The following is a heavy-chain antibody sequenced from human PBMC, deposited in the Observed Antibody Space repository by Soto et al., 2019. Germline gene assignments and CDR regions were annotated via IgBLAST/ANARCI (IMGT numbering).Heavy chain of an antibody. CDR3: AKQRAGFGSGSDTYYFDN. D-gene: IGHD3-10*01. J-gene: IGHJ4*02. V-gene: IGHV3-23*01. CDR1: GFSFNSYA. CDR2: ISARGGSS. Sequence: EVHLLESGGGLVQPGGSLRLSCAASGFSFNSYAMVWVRQAPGKGLEWVSVISARGGSSYFADSVKGRFTISRDNSKNTLYLQMNSLRAEDTAVYYCAKQRAGFGSGSDTYYFDNWGQGTLVTVSS.